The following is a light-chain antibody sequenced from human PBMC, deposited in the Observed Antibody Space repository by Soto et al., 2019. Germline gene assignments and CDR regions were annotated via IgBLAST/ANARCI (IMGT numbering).Light chain of an antibody. J-gene: IGKJ4*01. V-gene: IGKV1-9*01. Sequence: DIQLTQSPSFLSASVGDRVTITCRVSQGISNYLAWYQQKPGKAPKLLIYAASTLQRGVPSKFSGSGSGTEFTLTISSLQPEDFASYYCQQLNSYPLTFGGGTKVEIK. CDR3: QQLNSYPLT. CDR2: AAS. CDR1: QGISNY.